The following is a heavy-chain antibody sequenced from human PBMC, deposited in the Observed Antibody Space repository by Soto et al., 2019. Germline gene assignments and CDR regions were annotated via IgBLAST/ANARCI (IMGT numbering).Heavy chain of an antibody. D-gene: IGHD2-8*01. V-gene: IGHV3-23*01. CDR3: AKDRRCILLMVYAPDAFDI. CDR1: GFTFSSYA. CDR2: ISGSGGST. J-gene: IGHJ3*02. Sequence: GGSLRLSCAASGFTFSSYAMSWVRQAPGKGLEWVSAISGSGGSTYYADSVKGRFTISRDNSKNTLYLQMNSLRAEDTAVYYCAKDRRCILLMVYAPDAFDIWGQGTMVTVSS.